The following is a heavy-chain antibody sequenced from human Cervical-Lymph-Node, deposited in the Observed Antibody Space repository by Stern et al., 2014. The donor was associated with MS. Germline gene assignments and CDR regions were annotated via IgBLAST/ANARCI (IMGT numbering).Heavy chain of an antibody. CDR3: ARDDPTEHDIVTGYYYYFYGMDV. V-gene: IGHV1-18*01. Sequence: VQLVESGPEVKKPGASVRVSCKTSGYIFNSYGVSWVRQAPGQGPEWMGWIAVYKGNTHYAQKFQGRVTLTVDKSTSTAYMELRGLRSDDSAVYYCARDDPTEHDIVTGYYYYFYGMDVWGQGTTVIVSS. J-gene: IGHJ6*02. CDR1: GYIFNSYG. D-gene: IGHD3-9*01. CDR2: IAVYKGNT.